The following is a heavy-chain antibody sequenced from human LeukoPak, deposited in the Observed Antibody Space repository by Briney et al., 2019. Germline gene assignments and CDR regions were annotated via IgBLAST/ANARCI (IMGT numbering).Heavy chain of an antibody. CDR1: GFAFSSYG. Sequence: GGSLRLSCAASGFAFSSYGMSWVRQAPGKGLEWVSSISGSGGNTYYADSVKGRFTISRDDSKSTMYLQMNSLRAEDTAVYHCAKTNGYYDLWGQGTLVTVSS. D-gene: IGHD3-22*01. CDR3: AKTNGYYDL. CDR2: ISGSGGNT. V-gene: IGHV3-23*01. J-gene: IGHJ4*02.